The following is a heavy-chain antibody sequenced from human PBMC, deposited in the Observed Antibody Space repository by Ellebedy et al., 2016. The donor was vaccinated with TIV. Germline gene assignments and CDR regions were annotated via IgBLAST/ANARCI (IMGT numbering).Heavy chain of an antibody. CDR2: ISYDGSNK. CDR1: GFTFSSYA. CDR3: ARGGSPDAFDI. J-gene: IGHJ3*02. Sequence: GESLKISXAASGFTFSSYAMHWVRQAPGKGLEWVAVISYDGSNKYYADSVKGRFTISRDNSKNTLYLQMNSLRAEDTAVYYCARGGSPDAFDIWGQGTMVTVSS. V-gene: IGHV3-30-3*01. D-gene: IGHD3-16*01.